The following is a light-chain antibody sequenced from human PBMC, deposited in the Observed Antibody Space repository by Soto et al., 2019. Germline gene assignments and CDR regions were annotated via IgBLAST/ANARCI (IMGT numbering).Light chain of an antibody. CDR2: GAS. J-gene: IGKJ1*01. V-gene: IGKV3-15*01. Sequence: DIVMTQSPATLSASAGGRATLSCRASQSISSRLAWYQQKPGQAPKLLIYGASTRATGIPARSSGSGSGTEFTLTISSLQSEDFAVYSCQQYNNWPQWTFGQGTKVDIK. CDR1: QSISSR. CDR3: QQYNNWPQWT.